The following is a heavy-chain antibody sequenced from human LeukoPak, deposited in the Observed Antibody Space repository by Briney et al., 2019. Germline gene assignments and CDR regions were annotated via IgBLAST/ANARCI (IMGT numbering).Heavy chain of an antibody. D-gene: IGHD3-10*01. CDR1: GFTFSSYG. J-gene: IGHJ4*02. CDR2: ISGSGGST. V-gene: IGHV3-23*01. CDR3: ATLMGVVRGIIIGYLGY. Sequence: GGSLRLSCAASGFTFSSYGMSWVRQAPGKGLEWVSAISGSGGSTYYADSVKGRFTMSRDNSKNMLYLQMKSLRAEDTAIYYCATLMGVVRGIIIGYLGYWGQGTLVTVSP.